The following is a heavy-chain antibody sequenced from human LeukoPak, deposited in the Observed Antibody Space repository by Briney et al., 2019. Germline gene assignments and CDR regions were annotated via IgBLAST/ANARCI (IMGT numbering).Heavy chain of an antibody. J-gene: IGHJ4*02. CDR3: ARDPSRGYSYGYADY. CDR2: IHYDGSNK. V-gene: IGHV3-30*02. CDR1: GFTFSTYG. D-gene: IGHD5-18*01. Sequence: GGSLRLSCAASGFTFSTYGMHWVRQAPGKGLEWVAFIHYDGSNKYYADSVKGRFTISRDNSKNTLYLQMNSLRAEDTAVYYCARDPSRGYSYGYADYWGQGSLVTVSS.